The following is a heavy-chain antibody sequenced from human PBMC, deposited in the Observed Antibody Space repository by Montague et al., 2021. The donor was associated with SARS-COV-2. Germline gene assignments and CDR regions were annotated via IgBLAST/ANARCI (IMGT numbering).Heavy chain of an antibody. CDR3: AKQPGAGAVVYWYFDL. CDR2: IFGSAAGT. D-gene: IGHD6-19*01. CDR1: GFAFNNFA. Sequence: SLRLSCAASGFAFNNFAMTWVRQPPGKGLEWVSSIFGSAAGTYYADSVKGRFTISRDNSKNTLYLQMNSLRVEDTAKYYCAKQPGAGAVVYWYFDLWGRGTVVNVSS. J-gene: IGHJ2*01. V-gene: IGHV3-23*01.